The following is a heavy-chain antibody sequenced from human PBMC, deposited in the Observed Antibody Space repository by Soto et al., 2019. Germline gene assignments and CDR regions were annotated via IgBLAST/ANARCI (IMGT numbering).Heavy chain of an antibody. J-gene: IGHJ4*02. CDR2: IYYSGST. CDR3: ARHGGDWWNYYGSGRNFDY. V-gene: IGHV4-39*01. Sequence: PSETLSLTCTVSGGSISSSSYYWGWIRQPPGKGLEWIGSIYYSGSTYYNPSLKSRVTISVDTSKNQFSLKLSSVTAADTAVYYCARHGGDWWNYYGSGRNFDYWGQGTLVTVSS. CDR1: GGSISSSSYY. D-gene: IGHD3-10*01.